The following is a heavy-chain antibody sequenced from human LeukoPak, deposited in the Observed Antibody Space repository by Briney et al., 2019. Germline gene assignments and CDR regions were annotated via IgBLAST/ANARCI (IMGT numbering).Heavy chain of an antibody. CDR2: IYYSGST. Sequence: SETLSLTCTVSGGSISSYYWSWIRQPPGKGLEWIGYIYYSGSTNYNPSLKSRVTISVDTSKNQFSLKLSPVTAADTAVYYCARRDGWYYGMDVWGQGTTVTVSS. CDR3: ARRDGWYYGMDV. J-gene: IGHJ6*02. CDR1: GGSISSYY. V-gene: IGHV4-59*08. D-gene: IGHD2-15*01.